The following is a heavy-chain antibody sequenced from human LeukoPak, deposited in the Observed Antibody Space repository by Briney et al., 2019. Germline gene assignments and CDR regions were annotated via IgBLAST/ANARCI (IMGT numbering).Heavy chain of an antibody. CDR2: MYYSGST. CDR3: ARGSGYGDY. V-gene: IGHV4-61*01. Sequence: SETLSLTCTVSGDSISSSSYYWSWIRQPPGKGLEWIGYMYYSGSTNYNPSLKSRVTISINTSKNQFSLRLSSVTAADTAVYYCARGSGYGDYWGQGTLVTVSS. J-gene: IGHJ4*02. D-gene: IGHD5-12*01. CDR1: GDSISSSSYY.